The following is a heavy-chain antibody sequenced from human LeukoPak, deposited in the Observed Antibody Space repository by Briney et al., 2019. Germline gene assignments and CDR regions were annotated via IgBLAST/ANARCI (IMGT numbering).Heavy chain of an antibody. V-gene: IGHV1-8*01. Sequence: ASVKVSCKASGYSFTSYDINWVRQATGQGLEWMGWMNPNSGNTGYAQKFQGRVTITADKSTDTVYMEVTSLRSEDTAVYFCASLRDGYNFLDYWGQGTLVTVSS. CDR3: ASLRDGYNFLDY. D-gene: IGHD5-24*01. CDR2: MNPNSGNT. J-gene: IGHJ4*02. CDR1: GYSFTSYD.